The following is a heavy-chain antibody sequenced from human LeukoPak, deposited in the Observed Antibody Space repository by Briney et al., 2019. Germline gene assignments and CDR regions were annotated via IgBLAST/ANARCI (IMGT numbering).Heavy chain of an antibody. D-gene: IGHD2-21*01. J-gene: IGHJ4*02. V-gene: IGHV3-53*01. Sequence: GGSLRLSCAASGFTVSSNYMSWVRQAPGKGLEGVSVIYSGGSTYYADSVKGRFTISRDNSKNTLYLQMNSLRAEDTAVYYCARGLSSRLIEDDYWGQGTLVTVSS. CDR2: IYSGGST. CDR1: GFTVSSNY. CDR3: ARGLSSRLIEDDY.